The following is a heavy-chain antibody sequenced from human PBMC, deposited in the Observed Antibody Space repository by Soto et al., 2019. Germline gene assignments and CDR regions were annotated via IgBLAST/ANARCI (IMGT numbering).Heavy chain of an antibody. V-gene: IGHV1-69*13. J-gene: IGHJ6*02. CDR3: ARGGQQLPWGYYYYGMDV. Sequence: SVKVSCKASGGTFSSYAISWVRQAPGQGLEWMGGIIPIFGTANYAQKFQGRVTITADESTSTAHMELSSLRSEDTAVYYCARGGQQLPWGYYYYGMDVWGQGTTVTVSS. CDR2: IIPIFGTA. CDR1: GGTFSSYA. D-gene: IGHD6-13*01.